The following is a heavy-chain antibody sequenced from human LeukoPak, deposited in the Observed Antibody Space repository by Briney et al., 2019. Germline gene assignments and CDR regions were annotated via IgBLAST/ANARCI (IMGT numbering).Heavy chain of an antibody. Sequence: GESLKTPWKGSGYRFTSYWIGWVRPSPGKGLGGMGIIYPSDTDTRYSPSFEGQVTISADKHISPAYLQWSSLKAAETAMYYCARNGSSSSWSDDWGKGTLVTVSS. D-gene: IGHD6-13*01. CDR3: ARNGSSSSWSDD. V-gene: IGHV5-51*04. CDR2: IYPSDTDT. J-gene: IGHJ4*02. CDR1: GYRFTSYW.